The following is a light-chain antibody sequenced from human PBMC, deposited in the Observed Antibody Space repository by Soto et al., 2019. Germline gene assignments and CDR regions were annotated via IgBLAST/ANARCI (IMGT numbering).Light chain of an antibody. CDR2: AAS. CDR3: QQSYSTART. J-gene: IGKJ1*01. V-gene: IGKV1-39*01. CDR1: QSIGSY. Sequence: LQMTQSPSSLSASVGDRVTMTCRASQSIGSYVNWYQEKPGEAPKVLIFAASSLQSGVPSRFSDSGSETDFTLTISSLQPEDFATYYCQQSYSTARTFGQGTKVDIK.